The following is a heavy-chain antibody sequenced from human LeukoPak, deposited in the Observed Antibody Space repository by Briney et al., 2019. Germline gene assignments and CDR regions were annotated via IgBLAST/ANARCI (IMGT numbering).Heavy chain of an antibody. V-gene: IGHV4-39*01. CDR3: ARQSPHSPTY. CDR2: IYYSGST. D-gene: IGHD1-1*01. J-gene: IGHJ4*02. Sequence: SETLSLTCTVSGGSISSSSYYWGWIRQPPGKGLEWIGSIYYSGSTYYNPSLKSRVTISVDTSKNQFSLKLSSVTAADTAVYYCARQSPHSPTYWGQGTLVTVSS. CDR1: GGSISSSSYY.